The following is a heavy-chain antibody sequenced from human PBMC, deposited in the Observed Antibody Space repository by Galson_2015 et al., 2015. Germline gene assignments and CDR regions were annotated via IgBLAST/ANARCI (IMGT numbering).Heavy chain of an antibody. CDR2: MKYDGSQT. D-gene: IGHD3-16*01. Sequence: SLRLSCAASGFTFRNYWMVWVRQTPEKGLQWVAKMKYDGSQTFYVDSVKGRFTISRGNAENSLDLQMNSLRADDTAVYYCARDANRGGGFDYWGQGALVTVSS. CDR3: ARDANRGGGFDY. CDR1: GFTFRNYW. J-gene: IGHJ4*02. V-gene: IGHV3-7*03.